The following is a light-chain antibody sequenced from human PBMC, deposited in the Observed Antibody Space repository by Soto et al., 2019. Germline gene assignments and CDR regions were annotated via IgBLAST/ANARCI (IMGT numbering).Light chain of an antibody. J-gene: IGLJ1*01. CDR1: SSDVGSYNL. Sequence: QSALTQPASVSGSPGQSITISCTGTSSDVGSYNLVSWYQQHPGKAPKLMIYEVSKRPSGVSNRFSGSKSGNTASLTISGLKAEDEADYYCCSYAGSSTSLFGTGTKVTVL. CDR2: EVS. CDR3: CSYAGSSTSL. V-gene: IGLV2-23*02.